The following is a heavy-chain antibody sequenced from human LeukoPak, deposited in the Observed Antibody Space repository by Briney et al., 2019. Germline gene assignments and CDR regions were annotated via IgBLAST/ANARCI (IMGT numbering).Heavy chain of an antibody. CDR1: GFTFSNAW. V-gene: IGHV3-15*01. CDR2: IKSKIHGGTT. J-gene: IGHJ4*02. D-gene: IGHD5-24*01. Sequence: GGSLRLSCAASGFTFSNAWMSWVRQAPGKGLEWAGRIKSKIHGGTTDYVAPVKGRFTVSRDDSKNTLYLQMDSLKTEDTAVYYCTTLAPPDYNFDYWGRGTLVTVSS. CDR3: TTLAPPDYNFDY.